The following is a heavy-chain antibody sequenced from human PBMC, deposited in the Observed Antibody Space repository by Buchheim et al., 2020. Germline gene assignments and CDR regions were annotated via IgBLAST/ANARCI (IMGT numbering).Heavy chain of an antibody. CDR2: ISYDGSNK. CDR1: GFTFNSYG. D-gene: IGHD3-10*01. Sequence: QVQLVESGGGVVQPGRSLRLSCAASGFTFNSYGIHWVRQAPGKGLEWVAVISYDGSNKYYADSVKGRFTISRDNSKNTLYLQMNSLRAEDTAVYYCAKIGHYYGSGNLYYYYGLDVWGQGTT. J-gene: IGHJ6*02. CDR3: AKIGHYYGSGNLYYYYGLDV. V-gene: IGHV3-30*18.